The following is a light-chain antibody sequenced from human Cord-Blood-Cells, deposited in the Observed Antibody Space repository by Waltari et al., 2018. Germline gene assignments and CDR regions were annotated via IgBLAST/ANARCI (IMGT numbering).Light chain of an antibody. Sequence: IHLTPSPSSLSAAVGARLTITCRPSQGISSYLPWYQQKPGKAPKLLIYAASTLQSGVPLRFSGSGSGTDFTLTISILQPEDFATYYCQQLNSYPYTFGQGTKLEIK. V-gene: IGKV1-9*01. CDR1: QGISSY. J-gene: IGKJ2*01. CDR3: QQLNSYPYT. CDR2: AAS.